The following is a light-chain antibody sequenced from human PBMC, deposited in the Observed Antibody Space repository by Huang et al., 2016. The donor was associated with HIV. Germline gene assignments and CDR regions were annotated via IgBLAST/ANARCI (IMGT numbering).Light chain of an antibody. CDR1: QSVSSSY. CDR3: QQYSDSPMYA. Sequence: EIVLTQSPDTLSLSPGERATLSCRASQSVSSSYLAWYQQKPGHAPRLLINGTATRATGSPDKFSGGGSGTDFSLTINRLEPEDFAVYFCQQYSDSPMYAFGQGTKVEIK. V-gene: IGKV3-20*01. CDR2: GTA. J-gene: IGKJ2*01.